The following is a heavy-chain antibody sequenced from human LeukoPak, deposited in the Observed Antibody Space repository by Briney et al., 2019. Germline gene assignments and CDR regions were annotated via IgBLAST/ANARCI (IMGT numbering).Heavy chain of an antibody. CDR3: ARAVSVSGGDGY. V-gene: IGHV3-53*01. Sequence: PGGSLRLSCAASGFTVSSNYMSWVRQAPGKGLEWVSVTYSGGSTHYADSVKGRFTISRDNSKNTLYLQMNSLRAEDTAVYYCARAVSVSGGDGYWGQGTLVTVSS. CDR1: GFTVSSNY. CDR2: TYSGGST. J-gene: IGHJ4*02. D-gene: IGHD2-21*02.